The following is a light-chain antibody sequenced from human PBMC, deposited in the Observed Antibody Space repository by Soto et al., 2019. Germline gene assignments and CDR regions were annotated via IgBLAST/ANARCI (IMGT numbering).Light chain of an antibody. CDR1: SSDVGKYNL. Sequence: QSVLTQPASVSGSPGQSITISCTGTSSDVGKYNLVSWYQQHPGKAPKLMIYEGSKRPSGVSNRFSGSRSGNTASLTISGLRAEVEADYYCCSYAGSSTFGVFGGGTKLTVL. CDR3: CSYAGSSTFGV. CDR2: EGS. J-gene: IGLJ3*02. V-gene: IGLV2-23*03.